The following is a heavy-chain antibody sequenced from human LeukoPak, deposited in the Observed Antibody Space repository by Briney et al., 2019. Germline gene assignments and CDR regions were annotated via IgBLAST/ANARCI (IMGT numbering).Heavy chain of an antibody. D-gene: IGHD3-22*01. V-gene: IGHV3-23*01. Sequence: GSLRLSCAASGFTFSTYAMSWVRQAPGKGLEWVSSISSSGDRTFYADSVKDRFTISRDNSENTLYLQMSRLRAEDTAVYYCAKDRSNYHESNGHYYRPNGDYWGQGTLVTVSS. CDR1: GFTFSTYA. CDR3: AKDRSNYHESNGHYYRPNGDY. CDR2: ISSSGDRT. J-gene: IGHJ4*02.